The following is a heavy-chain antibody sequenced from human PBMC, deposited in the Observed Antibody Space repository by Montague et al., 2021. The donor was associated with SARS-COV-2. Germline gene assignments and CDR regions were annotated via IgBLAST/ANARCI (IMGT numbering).Heavy chain of an antibody. CDR3: ARASWIVATVPDY. V-gene: IGHV3-21*01. J-gene: IGHJ4*02. D-gene: IGHD5-12*01. Sequence: SLRLSCAASGFSFSSYHMNWVRQAPGKGLEWVSSISPSGDYFYSXDSLKGRFIISRDNAKNSLYLQMSSLRAEDTAIYYCARASWIVATVPDYWGQGTLVTVSS. CDR2: ISPSGDYF. CDR1: GFSFSSYH.